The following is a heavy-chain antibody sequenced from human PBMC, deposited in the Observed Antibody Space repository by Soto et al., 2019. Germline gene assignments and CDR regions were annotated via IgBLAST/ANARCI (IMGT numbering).Heavy chain of an antibody. Sequence: EVQLVESGEGLVKPGGSLRLSCAASGFTFSSYTTNWVRQAPGKGLEWVSSISGSSSYIYYADSVKGRFTISRDNAKNSLYLQMSSLRAEDTAVYYCARASEVDSIWGTYRYDWFDPWGQGTLVTVSS. CDR3: ARASEVDSIWGTYRYDWFDP. CDR1: GFTFSSYT. V-gene: IGHV3-21*01. D-gene: IGHD3-16*02. J-gene: IGHJ5*02. CDR2: ISGSSSYI.